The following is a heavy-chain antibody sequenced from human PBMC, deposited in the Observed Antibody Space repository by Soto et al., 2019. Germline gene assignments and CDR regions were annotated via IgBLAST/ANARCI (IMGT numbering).Heavy chain of an antibody. CDR2: ISWNSGSI. CDR1: GFTFDDYA. CDR3: ATDHRIAVAAHYFDY. D-gene: IGHD6-19*01. J-gene: IGHJ4*02. Sequence: EVQLVESGGGLVQPGRSLRLSCAASGFTFDDYAMHWVRQAPGKGLEWVSGISWNSGSIGYADSVKGRFTISRDKAKNSLYLQMNSLRAEDTPLYYCATDHRIAVAAHYFDYWGQGTLVTVSS. V-gene: IGHV3-9*01.